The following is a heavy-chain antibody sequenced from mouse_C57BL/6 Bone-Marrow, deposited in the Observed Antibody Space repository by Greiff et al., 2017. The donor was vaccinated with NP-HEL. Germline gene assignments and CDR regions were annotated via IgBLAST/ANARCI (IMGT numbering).Heavy chain of an antibody. CDR2: ISSGGSYT. CDR1: GFTFSSYG. J-gene: IGHJ4*01. D-gene: IGHD1-1*01. CDR3: ARHSNYAMDY. Sequence: EVQLVESGGDLVKPGGSLTLSCAASGFTFSSYGMSWVRQTPDKRLEWVATISSGGSYTYYPDSVKGRFTISRDNAKNTLYLQMSSLKSEDTALYYCARHSNYAMDYGGQGTAVTVSS. V-gene: IGHV5-6*01.